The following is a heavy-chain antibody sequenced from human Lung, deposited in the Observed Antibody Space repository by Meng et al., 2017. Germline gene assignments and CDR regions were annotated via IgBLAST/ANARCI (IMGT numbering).Heavy chain of an antibody. Sequence: VPVQPWGAGVVKASEDLSLTCGVSCWSFSDYYWSWIRQPPGKGLEWIGEINHSGSTNYNPSLESRATISVDTSQNNLSLKLSSVTAADSAVYYCARGPTTMAHDFDYWGQGTLVTVSS. V-gene: IGHV4-34*01. J-gene: IGHJ4*02. CDR1: CWSFSDYY. CDR2: INHSGST. D-gene: IGHD4-11*01. CDR3: ARGPTTMAHDFDY.